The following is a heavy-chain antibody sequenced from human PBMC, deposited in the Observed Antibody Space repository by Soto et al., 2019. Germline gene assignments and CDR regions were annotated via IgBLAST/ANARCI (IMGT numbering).Heavy chain of an antibody. CDR3: ARAGDGYPLGWFDP. Sequence: QVQLVQSGAEVKKPGSSVKVSCKASGGTFSSYAISWVRQAPGQGLEWMGGIIPTFDTTNYAQKFQGSVTITADDSTSTAYMELSSLRSEDTGVYYCARAGDGYPLGWFDPWGQGTLVTVSS. D-gene: IGHD5-12*01. V-gene: IGHV1-69*01. CDR1: GGTFSSYA. CDR2: IIPTFDTT. J-gene: IGHJ5*02.